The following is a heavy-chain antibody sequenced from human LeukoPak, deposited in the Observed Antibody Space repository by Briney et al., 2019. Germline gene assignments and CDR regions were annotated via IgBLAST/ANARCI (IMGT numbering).Heavy chain of an antibody. Sequence: SGTLSLTCTVSSGSITRHYWTWIRQPPGKGLEWIGYIHFGGSTNYSPSLKSRVTISVDTSKKQFSLNMSSVTPADTALYYCARDSVDESSGYYPSGAFDLWGQGTLVTVSS. J-gene: IGHJ3*01. D-gene: IGHD3-22*01. CDR1: SGSITRHY. CDR2: IHFGGST. CDR3: ARDSVDESSGYYPSGAFDL. V-gene: IGHV4-59*11.